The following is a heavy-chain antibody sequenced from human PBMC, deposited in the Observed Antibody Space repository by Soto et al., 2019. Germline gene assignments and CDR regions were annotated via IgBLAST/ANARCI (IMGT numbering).Heavy chain of an antibody. Sequence: QVQLVESGGGVVQPGRSLRLSCAASGFTFSSYAMHWVRQAPGKGLEWVAVISYDGSNKYYADSVKGRFTISRDNSKNTLYLQMNSLRAEDTAVYYCARPPPTFTIFGVVGHYHDDYWGQGTLVTVSS. CDR2: ISYDGSNK. CDR1: GFTFSSYA. CDR3: ARPPPTFTIFGVVGHYHDDY. J-gene: IGHJ4*02. V-gene: IGHV3-30-3*01. D-gene: IGHD3-3*01.